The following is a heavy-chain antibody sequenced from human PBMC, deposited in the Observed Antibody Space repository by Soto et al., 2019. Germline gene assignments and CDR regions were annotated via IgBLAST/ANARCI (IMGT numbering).Heavy chain of an antibody. CDR3: ASPENGDYAGGLDV. CDR2: ISYDGGTK. Sequence: GGSLRLSCAASGFTFSRYAMHWVRQAPGEGLEWVAVISYDGGTKYYADSVKGRFTISRDNSKNTLYLQMSSLTAEDTAVYFCASPENGDYAGGLDVWGQGTTVTVSS. D-gene: IGHD4-17*01. CDR1: GFTFSRYA. J-gene: IGHJ6*02. V-gene: IGHV3-30-3*01.